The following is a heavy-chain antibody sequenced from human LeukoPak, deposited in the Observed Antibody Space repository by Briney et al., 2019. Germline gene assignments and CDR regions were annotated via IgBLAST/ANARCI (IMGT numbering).Heavy chain of an antibody. CDR3: ARPRASGWYGGFDS. CDR2: IYLIVGA. J-gene: IGHJ4*02. V-gene: IGHV4-59*12. CDR1: RGSTSGDN. Sequence: PPETPSLTRRLPRGSTSGDNWSSIRHPPREGLGWSWHIYLIVGAKYNPPLKRRVTISLDTSKNQFSLKGRSVTSARTALSYFARPRASGWYGGFDSWGRGTLVTVSS. D-gene: IGHD6-19*01.